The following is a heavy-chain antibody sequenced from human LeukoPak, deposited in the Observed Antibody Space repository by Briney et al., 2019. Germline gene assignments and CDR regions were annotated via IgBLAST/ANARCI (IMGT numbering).Heavy chain of an antibody. Sequence: GASVKVSCKASGYTFTSYGISWVRQAPGQGLEWMGWISAYNGNTNYAQKLQGRVTMTTDTSTSTAYMELRSLRSDDTAVYYCARDAYCGGDCPYYYYMDVWGKGTTVTVSS. V-gene: IGHV1-18*01. CDR1: GYTFTSYG. CDR3: ARDAYCGGDCPYYYYMDV. D-gene: IGHD2-21*02. J-gene: IGHJ6*03. CDR2: ISAYNGNT.